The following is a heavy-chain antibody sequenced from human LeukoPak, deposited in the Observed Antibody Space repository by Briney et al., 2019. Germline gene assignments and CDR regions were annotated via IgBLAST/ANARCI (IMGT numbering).Heavy chain of an antibody. CDR2: IKQDGSEK. J-gene: IGHJ6*02. V-gene: IGHV3-7*01. Sequence: GGSLRLSCAASGFTFSSYWMSWVRQAPGKGLEWVANIKQDGSEKYYVDSVKGRFTISRDNAKNSLYLQMNSLRAEDTAVYYRARDLVVAAYYYYGMDVWGQGTTVTVSS. CDR1: GFTFSSYW. D-gene: IGHD2-15*01. CDR3: ARDLVVAAYYYYGMDV.